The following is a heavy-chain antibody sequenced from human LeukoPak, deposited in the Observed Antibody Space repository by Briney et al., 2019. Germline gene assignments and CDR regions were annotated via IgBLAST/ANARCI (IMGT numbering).Heavy chain of an antibody. Sequence: SQTLSLTCAISGDSVSSNSATWNWIRQSPSRGLERLGRTYYRSKWNNDYAVSVESRITINPDISKNQFSLQMNSVTPEDTAVYYCARDLSGRAWEGFDYWGQGTLVTVSS. V-gene: IGHV6-1*01. CDR3: ARDLSGRAWEGFDY. D-gene: IGHD6-25*01. CDR2: TYYRSKWNN. CDR1: GDSVSSNSAT. J-gene: IGHJ4*02.